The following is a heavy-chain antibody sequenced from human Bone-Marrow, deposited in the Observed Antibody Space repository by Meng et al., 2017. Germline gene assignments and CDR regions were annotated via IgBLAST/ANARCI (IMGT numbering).Heavy chain of an antibody. CDR1: GFTLSDYW. D-gene: IGHD4-23*01. V-gene: IGHV3-7*01. Sequence: GESLKISYAASGFTLSDYWMSWVRQAPGKGLEWVANINEDGTEKYYVDSVKGRFTISRDNSKNTLYLQMNSLRAEDTAVYYCAGDATVVTRLDYWGQGTLVTVSS. J-gene: IGHJ4*02. CDR3: AGDATVVTRLDY. CDR2: INEDGTEK.